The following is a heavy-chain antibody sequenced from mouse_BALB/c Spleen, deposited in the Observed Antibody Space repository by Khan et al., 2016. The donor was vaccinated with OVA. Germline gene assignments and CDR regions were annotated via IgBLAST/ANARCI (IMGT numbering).Heavy chain of an antibody. V-gene: IGHV1-4*01. Sequence: QVQLKQSGAELARPGASVKMSCKASGYTFTSYTMHWVRQRPGQTLEWIGHINPSNNYTNYNQNFKDKSTLIVDKSSSTAYIQLSSMTFEDSAVYFCIREEAYYRSDSRVANWGQGTLVTVSA. D-gene: IGHD2-14*01. CDR1: GYTFTSYT. J-gene: IGHJ3*01. CDR3: IREEAYYRSDSRVAN. CDR2: INPSNNYT.